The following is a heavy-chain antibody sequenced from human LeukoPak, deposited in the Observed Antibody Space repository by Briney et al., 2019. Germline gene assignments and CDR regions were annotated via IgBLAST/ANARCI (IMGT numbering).Heavy chain of an antibody. D-gene: IGHD6-13*01. V-gene: IGHV4-34*01. CDR1: GGSFSGYY. J-gene: IGHJ4*02. Sequence: SETLSLTCAVYGGSFSGYYWSWIRQPPGEGLEWIGEINHSGSTNYNPSLKSRVTTSVDTSKNQFSLKLSSVTAADTAVYYCARRGSSWYVLRYWGQGTLVTVSS. CDR3: ARRGSSWYVLRY. CDR2: INHSGST.